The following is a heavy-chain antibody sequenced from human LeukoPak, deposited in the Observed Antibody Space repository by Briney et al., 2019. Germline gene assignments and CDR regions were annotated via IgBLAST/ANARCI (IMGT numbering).Heavy chain of an antibody. J-gene: IGHJ6*02. D-gene: IGHD2-2*01. CDR1: GFTFDDFG. V-gene: IGHV3-43D*04. Sequence: GGSLRLSCAASGFTFDDFGMHWVRQAPGKALEWVALISRDGGGTYYADSVKGRFTISRDNAKNSLYLQMNSLRAEDTAVYYCASDVDCSSTSCYYYYGMDVWGQGTTVTVSS. CDR3: ASDVDCSSTSCYYYYGMDV. CDR2: ISRDGGGT.